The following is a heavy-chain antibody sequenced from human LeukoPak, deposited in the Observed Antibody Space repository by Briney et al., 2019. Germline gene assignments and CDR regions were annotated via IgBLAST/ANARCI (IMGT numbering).Heavy chain of an antibody. CDR2: IYYSGST. CDR1: GVSISSSSYY. Sequence: PSETLSLTCTVSGVSISSSSYYWGWIRQPPGKGLEWIGSIYYSGSTYYNPSLKSRVTISVDTSKNQFSLKLSSVTAADTAVYYCASQKYYYDSSGYYYARGGPTSWVDYWGQGTLVTVSS. J-gene: IGHJ4*02. V-gene: IGHV4-39*01. CDR3: ASQKYYYDSSGYYYARGGPTSWVDY. D-gene: IGHD3-22*01.